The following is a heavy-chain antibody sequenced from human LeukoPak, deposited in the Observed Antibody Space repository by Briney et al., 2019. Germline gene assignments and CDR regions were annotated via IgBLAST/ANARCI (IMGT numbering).Heavy chain of an antibody. CDR1: GFTFSRNS. Sequence: GGSLRLSCAVSGFTFSRNSMNWVRQAPGKGLEWVSSISTSSSYIYYADSVKGRFTISRDNARNSLYLQMNSLRAEDTAVYYCARGGVGVTLISWSDYWGQGTLVTVSS. D-gene: IGHD1-26*01. CDR2: ISTSSSYI. J-gene: IGHJ4*02. CDR3: ARGGVGVTLISWSDY. V-gene: IGHV3-21*01.